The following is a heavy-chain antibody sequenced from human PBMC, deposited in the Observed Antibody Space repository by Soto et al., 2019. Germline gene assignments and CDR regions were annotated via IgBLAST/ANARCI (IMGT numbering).Heavy chain of an antibody. CDR3: TRDFKTRYYDSSGYYYDAFDI. D-gene: IGHD3-22*01. J-gene: IGHJ3*02. CDR1: GFTFGDYA. V-gene: IGHV3-49*03. CDR2: IRSKAYGGTT. Sequence: GSLRLSCTASGFTFGDYAMSWFRQAPGKGLEWVGFIRSKAYGGTTEYAASVKGRFTISRDDSKSIAYLQMNSLKTEDTAVYYCTRDFKTRYYDSSGYYYDAFDIWGQGTMVTVSS.